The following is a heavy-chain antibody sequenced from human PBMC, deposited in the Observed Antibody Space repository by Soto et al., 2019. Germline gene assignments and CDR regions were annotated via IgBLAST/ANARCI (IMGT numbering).Heavy chain of an antibody. J-gene: IGHJ6*02. CDR1: GYTFSSYD. V-gene: IGHV1-8*01. Sequence: QVQLVQSGAEVKKPGASVKVSCKASGYTFSSYDINWVRQATGQGLEWMGWMNPNSGNTGYAQKFQGRVTMTRYTSISTAYLEVSSLRSEDTAVYYCARGYSGYDQRYGMDVWGQGTTVTVSS. CDR3: ARGYSGYDQRYGMDV. D-gene: IGHD5-12*01. CDR2: MNPNSGNT.